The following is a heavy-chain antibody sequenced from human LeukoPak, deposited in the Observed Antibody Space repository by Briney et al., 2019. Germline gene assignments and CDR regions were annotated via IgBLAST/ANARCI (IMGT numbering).Heavy chain of an antibody. CDR3: ARVRSDYYDSSGYYRIGTGY. D-gene: IGHD3-22*01. V-gene: IGHV3-48*01. CDR2: ISSSSSTI. J-gene: IGHJ4*02. CDR1: GFTFSSYS. Sequence: PGGSLRHSCAASGFTFSSYSMNWVRQAPGKGLEWVSYISSSSSTIYYADSVKGRFTISRDNAKNSLYLQMNSLRAEDTAVYYCARVRSDYYDSSGYYRIGTGYWGQGTLVTVSS.